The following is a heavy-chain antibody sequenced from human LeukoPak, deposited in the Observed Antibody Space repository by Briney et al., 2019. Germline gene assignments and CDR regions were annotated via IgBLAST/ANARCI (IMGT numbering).Heavy chain of an antibody. J-gene: IGHJ4*02. CDR2: IKQDGSEK. Sequence: GGSLRLSCAASRFTFSSYAMSWVRQAPGKGLEWVANIKQDGSEKYYVDSVKGRFTISRDNAKNSLYLQMNSLRVEDTAVYHCAREPFTAAGTDYWGQGTLVTVSS. CDR3: AREPFTAAGTDY. D-gene: IGHD6-13*01. V-gene: IGHV3-7*01. CDR1: RFTFSSYA.